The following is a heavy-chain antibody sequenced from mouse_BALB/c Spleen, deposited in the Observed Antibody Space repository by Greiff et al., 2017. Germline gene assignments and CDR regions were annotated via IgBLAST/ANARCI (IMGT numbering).Heavy chain of an antibody. CDR2: IWSGGST. CDR1: GFSLTSYG. Sequence: VKLVESGPGLVQPSQSLSITCTVSGFSLTSYGVHWVRQSPGKGLEWLGVIWSGGSTDYNAAFISRLSISKDNSKSQVFFKMNSLQANDTAIYYCAREGERTWFAYWGQGTLVTVSA. CDR3: AREGERTWFAY. J-gene: IGHJ3*01. V-gene: IGHV2-2*02.